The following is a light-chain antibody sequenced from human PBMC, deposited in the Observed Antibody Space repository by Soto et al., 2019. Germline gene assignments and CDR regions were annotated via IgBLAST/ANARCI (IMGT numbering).Light chain of an antibody. V-gene: IGLV2-11*01. CDR2: DVS. CDR3: CSYAGSYYV. J-gene: IGLJ1*01. CDR1: SGDVGGYNY. Sequence: QSALTQPRSVSGSPGQSVTISCTGTSGDVGGYNYVSWYQQHPGKAPKLMIYDVSKRPSGVPDRFSGSKSGNAASLTISGLQAEDEADYYCCSYAGSYYVVGTGTKVTVL.